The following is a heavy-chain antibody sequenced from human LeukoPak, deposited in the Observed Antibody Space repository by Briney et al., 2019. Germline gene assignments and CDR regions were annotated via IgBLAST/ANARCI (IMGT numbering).Heavy chain of an antibody. CDR1: GYTFTSYY. V-gene: IGHV1-46*01. CDR2: INPSGGST. CDR3: ARGQSTDFWSGYYTPPFGY. Sequence: ASVTVSCKASGYTFTSYYMHWVRQAPGQGLEWMGIINPSGGSTSYAQKFQGRVTMTRDTSTSTVYMELSSLRSEDTAVYYCARGQSTDFWSGYYTPPFGYWGQGTLVTVSS. J-gene: IGHJ4*02. D-gene: IGHD3-3*01.